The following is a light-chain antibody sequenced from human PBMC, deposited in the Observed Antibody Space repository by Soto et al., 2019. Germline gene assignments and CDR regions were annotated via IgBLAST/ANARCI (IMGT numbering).Light chain of an antibody. V-gene: IGKV1-5*01. CDR1: QNINDW. Sequence: DIQLTQSPSTLSASVGDRVTITCRASQNINDWVAWYQEKPGRAPNLLIYDAAALGGGAPSRFSGSGSGTDFILTIRSLQPDDFATYYCQQYHSLPFTFGQGTRL. CDR3: QQYHSLPFT. CDR2: DAA. J-gene: IGKJ5*01.